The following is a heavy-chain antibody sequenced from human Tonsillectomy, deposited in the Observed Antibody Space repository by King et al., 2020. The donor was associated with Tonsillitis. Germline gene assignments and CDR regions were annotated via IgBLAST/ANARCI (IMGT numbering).Heavy chain of an antibody. D-gene: IGHD5-12*01. Sequence: VQLVESGGGLVQPGGSLRLPCPASGSTLGSYTLIWFRQSPGKGLDWVSAIGGGGDRKYYEDSGKGRFTISRDNSKTTLYLQMNSLRAEDMALYYCTKDLGSAYDDYWGQGTLVTVSS. J-gene: IGHJ4*02. V-gene: IGHV3-23*04. CDR1: GSTLGSYT. CDR2: IGGGGDRK. CDR3: TKDLGSAYDDY.